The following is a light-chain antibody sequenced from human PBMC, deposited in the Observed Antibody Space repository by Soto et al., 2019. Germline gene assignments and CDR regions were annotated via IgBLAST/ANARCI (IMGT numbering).Light chain of an antibody. CDR2: DAS. J-gene: IGKJ1*01. CDR3: QQYVTAFRT. V-gene: IGKV1-5*01. Sequence: DFQMTQSPSTLSASVGDRVTITCRASQNIRSRLAWFQQKPGKDPKLLIYDASSMESGVPQTFSGSGSGTEFTLTISSLQPDDFATYYCQQYVTAFRTFGQGTKVDI. CDR1: QNIRSR.